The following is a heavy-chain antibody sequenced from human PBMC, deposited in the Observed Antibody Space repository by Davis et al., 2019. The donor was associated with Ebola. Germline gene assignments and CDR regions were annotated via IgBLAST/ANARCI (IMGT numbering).Heavy chain of an antibody. CDR1: GYIFSDFS. CDR3: ARGPPRRSWFDF. J-gene: IGHJ5*01. V-gene: IGHV3-11*04. Sequence: PGGSLRLSCAASGYIFSDFSICWVRQTPGKGLEWLSYISGSGNTIYYADSVKDRFTISRDNAKNLAFLDMHSLGVEDTAVYHCARGPPRRSWFDFWGQGALVTVSS. CDR2: ISGSGNTI.